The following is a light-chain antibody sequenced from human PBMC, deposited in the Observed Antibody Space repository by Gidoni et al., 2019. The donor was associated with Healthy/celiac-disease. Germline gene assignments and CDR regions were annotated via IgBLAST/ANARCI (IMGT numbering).Light chain of an antibody. CDR3: QQYNSYSGGT. CDR2: DAS. V-gene: IGKV1-5*01. CDR1: QSISSW. Sequence: DIQMTQSPSTLSASVGDRLTITCRASQSISSWLAWYQQKPGKATKLLIYDASSLESGVPSRLSGSGSGTEFTLTISSLQPDDFATYYCQQYNSYSGGTFGQGTKVEIK. J-gene: IGKJ1*01.